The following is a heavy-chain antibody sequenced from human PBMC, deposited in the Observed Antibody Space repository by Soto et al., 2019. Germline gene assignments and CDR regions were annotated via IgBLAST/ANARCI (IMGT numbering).Heavy chain of an antibody. J-gene: IGHJ6*02. V-gene: IGHV1-2*02. CDR2: INPHSGST. D-gene: IGHD2-21*02. CDR3: ARAVDCGDDCYSYGMDV. CDR1: GYSFTDDY. Sequence: QVQVVQSGAEVKKPGASVKISCKTSGYSFTDDYLHWVRQAPGQGLEWVGWINPHSGSTNFAQKFLGSVSMTRDTSKSTAYMELFSLTSDDTAIYYCARAVDCGDDCYSYGMDVWGQGTTVTVSS.